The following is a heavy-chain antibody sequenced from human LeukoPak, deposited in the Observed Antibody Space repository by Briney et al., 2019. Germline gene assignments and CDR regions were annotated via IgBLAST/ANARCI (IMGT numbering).Heavy chain of an antibody. CDR3: APESSTYRNALDV. D-gene: IGHD4-11*01. J-gene: IGHJ6*02. CDR2: FDPEDGET. CDR1: GYTLTELS. Sequence: ASVKVSCKVSGYTLTELSIHWMRQAPGKGLEWMGGFDPEDGETIYAQKFQGRVTMAEDTSTDTAYMELSSLRSEDTAVYYCAPESSTYRNALDVWGQGTTVTVSS. V-gene: IGHV1-24*01.